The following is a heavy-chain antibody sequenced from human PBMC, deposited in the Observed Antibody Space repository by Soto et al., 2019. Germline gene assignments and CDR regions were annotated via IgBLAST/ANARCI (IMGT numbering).Heavy chain of an antibody. V-gene: IGHV3-7*01. CDR3: TRYLDF. Sequence: QPGGSLRFSCAASGFTFSTSWMDWVRQTPGKGLEWVANINQDGSEKNYVDSVKGRFTISRDNAKNSLFLQMSSLTAEDSGLYYCTRYLDFWGQGTLVTVSS. CDR2: INQDGSEK. J-gene: IGHJ4*02. CDR1: GFTFSTSW.